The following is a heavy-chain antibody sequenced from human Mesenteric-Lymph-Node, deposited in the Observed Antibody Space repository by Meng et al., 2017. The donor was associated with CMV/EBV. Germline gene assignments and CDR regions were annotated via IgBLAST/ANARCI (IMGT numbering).Heavy chain of an antibody. CDR1: GGSINDYY. J-gene: IGHJ6*02. Sequence: SETLSLTCTVSGGSINDYYLSWIRQPPGKGLEWIGYIYYSGYTSYNPSLKSRVTISGDTSKNQFSLKVNSVTAADTAVYFCARFRPATPDLVHYYYGMDVWGQGTTVTVSS. V-gene: IGHV4-59*01. CDR3: ARFRPATPDLVHYYYGMDV. D-gene: IGHD3-10*01. CDR2: IYYSGYT.